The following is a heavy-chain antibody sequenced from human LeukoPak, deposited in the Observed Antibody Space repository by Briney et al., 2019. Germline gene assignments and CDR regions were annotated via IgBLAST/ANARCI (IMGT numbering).Heavy chain of an antibody. CDR2: IDPNSGGT. Sequence: AASVKVSCKASGYTFTGYYIHWVRQAPGQGLEWMGWIDPNSGGTNYAQKFQGRVTMTRDTSISTAYMDLGRLRSDDTAVYYCAGYDSSGYSYFDYWGQGTLVTVSS. J-gene: IGHJ4*02. CDR3: AGYDSSGYSYFDY. D-gene: IGHD3-22*01. CDR1: GYTFTGYY. V-gene: IGHV1-2*02.